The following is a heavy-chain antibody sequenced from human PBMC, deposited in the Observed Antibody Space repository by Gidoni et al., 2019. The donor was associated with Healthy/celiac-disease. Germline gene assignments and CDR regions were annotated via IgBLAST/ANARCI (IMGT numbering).Heavy chain of an antibody. CDR1: GFAYSSYS. D-gene: IGHD6-19*01. V-gene: IGHV3-21*01. CDR3: ARDFGSGWYGIDY. J-gene: IGHJ4*02. CDR2: ISSSSSYI. Sequence: ELQRVESGGGLVTPGGALSLACAACGFAYSSYSMNWVRQAPGKGLEWVSSISSSSSYIYYADSVKGRFTISRDNAKNSLYLQMNSLRAEDTAVYYCARDFGSGWYGIDYWGQGTLVTVSS.